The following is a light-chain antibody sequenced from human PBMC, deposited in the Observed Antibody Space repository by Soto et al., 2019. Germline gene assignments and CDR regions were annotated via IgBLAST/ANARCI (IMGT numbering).Light chain of an antibody. CDR2: LND. V-gene: IGLV1-47*01. CDR1: RSNIGNNY. CDR3: SAWDDSLTGVV. J-gene: IGLJ2*01. Sequence: QSVLTQPPSASGTPGQRVTISCSGSRSNIGNNYVYCYQQLPGTAPKLLIYLNDQRPSGVPDRFSGSKSGTSGSLAISGLRSEDEADYYCSAWDDSLTGVVFGGGTTVTVL.